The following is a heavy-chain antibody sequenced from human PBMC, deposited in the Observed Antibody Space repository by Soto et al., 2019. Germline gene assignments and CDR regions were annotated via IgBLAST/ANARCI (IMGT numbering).Heavy chain of an antibody. D-gene: IGHD2-2*01. V-gene: IGHV4-30-2*01. J-gene: IGHJ5*02. Sequence: SETLSLTCAVSGGSISSGGYSWSWIRQPPGKGLEWIGYIYHSGSTYYNPSLKSRVTISVDRSKNQFSLKLSSVTAADTAVYYCARVLGGYCSSTSCPNWFDPWGQGPLVTVSS. CDR3: ARVLGGYCSSTSCPNWFDP. CDR1: GGSISSGGYS. CDR2: IYHSGST.